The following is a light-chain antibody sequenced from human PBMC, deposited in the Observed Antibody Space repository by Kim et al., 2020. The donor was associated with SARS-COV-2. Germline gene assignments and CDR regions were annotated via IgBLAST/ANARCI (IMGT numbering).Light chain of an antibody. CDR3: QVWDSTPTV. CDR2: QDT. V-gene: IGLV3-1*01. Sequence: SYELTQPPSVSVSPGQTASITCSGDRLGDKYACWYQQKPGQSPVVVIYQDTKRPSGLPERFSGSNSGNTATLTISGTQAMDEADYYCQVWDSTPTVFGGG. J-gene: IGLJ2*01. CDR1: RLGDKY.